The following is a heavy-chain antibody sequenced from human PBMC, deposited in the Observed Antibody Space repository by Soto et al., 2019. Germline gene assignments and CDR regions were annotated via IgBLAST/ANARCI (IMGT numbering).Heavy chain of an antibody. J-gene: IGHJ4*02. Sequence: EVQLLESGGGLVQPGGSLRLSCAASGFTFSNYAMSWVRQAPGKGLEWVSSISGSGGSTYYADSVKGRFTVSRDNSKXXXXXXXXXXXXXXXXXXXXXXXXXXXXIHLDYWGQGTLVTVSS. CDR3: XXXXXXXXIHLDY. CDR2: ISGSGGST. CDR1: GFTFSNYA. V-gene: IGHV3-23*01.